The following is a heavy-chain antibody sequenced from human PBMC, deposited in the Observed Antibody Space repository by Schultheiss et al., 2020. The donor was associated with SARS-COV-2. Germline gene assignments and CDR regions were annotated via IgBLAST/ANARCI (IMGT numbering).Heavy chain of an antibody. CDR3: ASRRDSSGFGFDY. J-gene: IGHJ4*02. D-gene: IGHD3-22*01. V-gene: IGHV4-31*03. Sequence: QTLSLTCTVSGGSISSGGYYWSWIRQHPGKGLEWIGYIYYSGSTNYNPSLKSRVTISADTSKNQFSLKVTSVTAADTAVYYCASRRDSSGFGFDYWGQGTLVTVSS. CDR1: GGSISSGGYY. CDR2: IYYSGST.